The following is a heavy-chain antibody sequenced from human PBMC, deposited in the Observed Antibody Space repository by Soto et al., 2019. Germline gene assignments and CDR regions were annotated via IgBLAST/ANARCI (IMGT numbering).Heavy chain of an antibody. J-gene: IGHJ5*02. CDR1: GGSISSGAYY. CDR2: IYYSGST. CDR3: ARGGWENWFDP. Sequence: NPSETLSLTCTVSGGSISSGAYYWSWIRQPPGKGLEWIGYIYYSGSTYYNPSLKSRVTISVDTSKNQFSLKLSSVTAADTAVYYCARGGWENWFDPWGQGTLVTVSS. V-gene: IGHV4-30-4*01. D-gene: IGHD1-26*01.